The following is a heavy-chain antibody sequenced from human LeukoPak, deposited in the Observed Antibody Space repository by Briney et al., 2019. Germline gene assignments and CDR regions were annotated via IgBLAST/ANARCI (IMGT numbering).Heavy chain of an antibody. V-gene: IGHV4-30-4*01. CDR1: GGSISSGDYY. D-gene: IGHD4-17*01. CDR2: IYYSGST. J-gene: IGHJ1*01. CDR3: AREGVYGDYDGYFQH. Sequence: SETLSLTCTVSGGSISSGDYYWSWIRQPPGKGLEWIGYIYYSGSTYYNPSLKSRVTISVDTSKNQLSLKLSSVTAADTAVYYCAREGVYGDYDGYFQHWGQGTLVTVSS.